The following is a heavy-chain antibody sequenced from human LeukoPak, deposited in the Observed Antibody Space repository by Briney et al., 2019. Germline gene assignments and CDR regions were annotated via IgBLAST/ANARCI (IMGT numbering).Heavy chain of an antibody. CDR2: INHSGST. J-gene: IGHJ4*02. Sequence: SETLSLTCAAYGGSFSGYYWSWIRQPPGKGLEWIGEINHSGSTNYNPSLKSRVTISVDTSKNQFSLKLSSVTAADTAVYYCASLGGYSYGWRYYLDYWGQGTLVTVSS. CDR3: ASLGGYSYGWRYYLDY. CDR1: GGSFSGYY. D-gene: IGHD5-18*01. V-gene: IGHV4-34*01.